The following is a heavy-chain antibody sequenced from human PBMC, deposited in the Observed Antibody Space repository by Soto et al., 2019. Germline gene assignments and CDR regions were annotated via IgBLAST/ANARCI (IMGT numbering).Heavy chain of an antibody. CDR3: ARDQGTAMVLDMINYYYYGMDV. V-gene: IGHV3-48*02. Sequence: GGSLRLSCAASGFTFSSYSMNWVRQAPGKGLEWVSYISSSSSTIYYADSVKGRFTISRDNAKNSLYLQMNSLRDEDTAVYYCARDQGTAMVLDMINYYYYGMDVWGQGTTVTVSS. J-gene: IGHJ6*02. CDR1: GFTFSSYS. D-gene: IGHD5-18*01. CDR2: ISSSSSTI.